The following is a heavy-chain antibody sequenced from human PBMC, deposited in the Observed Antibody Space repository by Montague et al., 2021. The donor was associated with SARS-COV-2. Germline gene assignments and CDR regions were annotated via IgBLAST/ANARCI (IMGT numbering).Heavy chain of an antibody. CDR1: GDSVCSNTAA. CDR3: VRDTGSAQAGFDA. V-gene: IGHV6-1*01. Sequence: CAISGDSVCSNTAARNWIRQSPSGGLEWLGRTNCRSKWTSDYAPSVEGRISIDPDTSKNQFFLHLRSVTPEDTGVYYCVRDTGSAQAGFDAWGQGTLVTVSS. J-gene: IGHJ4*02. D-gene: IGHD4-17*01. CDR2: TNCRSKWTS.